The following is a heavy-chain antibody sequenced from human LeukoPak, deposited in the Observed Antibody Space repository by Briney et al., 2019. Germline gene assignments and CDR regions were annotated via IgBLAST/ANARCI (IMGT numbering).Heavy chain of an antibody. CDR2: IMGNGAAT. CDR1: WGTFCIYA. Sequence: GGAPGLFCGAAWGTFCIYAMTWGRQAPGGGVEGGLTIMGNGAATYYADSLKGRFTISRDNSKNTLYLQMNSLRAEDTAVYYCAKDLYGDYVEDYWGQGTLVTVSS. J-gene: IGHJ4*02. V-gene: IGHV3-23*01. CDR3: AKDLYGDYVEDY. D-gene: IGHD4-17*01.